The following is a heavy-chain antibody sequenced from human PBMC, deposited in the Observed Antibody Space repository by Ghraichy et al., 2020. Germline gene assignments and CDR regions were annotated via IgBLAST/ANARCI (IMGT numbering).Heavy chain of an antibody. J-gene: IGHJ4*02. D-gene: IGHD1-1*01. CDR2: INSDGSST. CDR3: AALNWNLPHGGWPYYFNY. V-gene: IGHV3-74*01. Sequence: GGSLRLSCAASGFTFSSYWMHWVRQAPGKGLVWVSRINSDGSSTSYADSVKGRFTISRDNAKNTLYLQMNSLRAEDTAVYYCAALNWNLPHGGWPYYFNYWGQGTLVTVSS. CDR1: GFTFSSYW.